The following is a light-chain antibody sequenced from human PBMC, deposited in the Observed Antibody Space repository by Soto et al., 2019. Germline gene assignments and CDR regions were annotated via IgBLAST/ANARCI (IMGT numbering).Light chain of an antibody. CDR3: QAWDSSVV. CDR2: QDS. Sequence: SYELTQPPSVSVSPGQTANITCSGDKWGDKYACWYQQKPGQSPVLVIYQDSKRPSGIPERFSGSNSGNTATLTISGTQAMDEADYYCQAWDSSVVFGGGTKLTVL. V-gene: IGLV3-1*01. CDR1: KWGDKY. J-gene: IGLJ3*02.